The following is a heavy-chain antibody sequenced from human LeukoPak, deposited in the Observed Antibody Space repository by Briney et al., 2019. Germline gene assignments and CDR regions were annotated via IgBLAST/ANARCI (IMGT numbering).Heavy chain of an antibody. CDR1: GFTFSSYS. D-gene: IGHD5-12*01. Sequence: PGGSLRLSCAASGFTFSSYSMNWVRQAPGKGLEWVSCISSSSRYIYYADSVKGRFTISRDNAKNSPNLQMNSLRAEDTAVYYCAREGDSGYVELDSWGQGTLVTVSS. V-gene: IGHV3-21*01. CDR2: ISSSSRYI. J-gene: IGHJ4*02. CDR3: AREGDSGYVELDS.